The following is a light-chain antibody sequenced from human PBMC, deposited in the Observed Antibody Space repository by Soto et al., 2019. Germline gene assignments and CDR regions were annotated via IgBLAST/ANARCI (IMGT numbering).Light chain of an antibody. Sequence: QSALTQPASVSGSPGQSITISCTGTSSDVGSYNLVSWYQQHPGKAPKLMIYEVSKRPSGVSSRFSGSKSGNTASLTISGLQAEDEADYYCCSYAGSSTLVFGGGTKVNVL. CDR1: SSDVGSYNL. J-gene: IGLJ3*02. CDR2: EVS. V-gene: IGLV2-23*02. CDR3: CSYAGSSTLV.